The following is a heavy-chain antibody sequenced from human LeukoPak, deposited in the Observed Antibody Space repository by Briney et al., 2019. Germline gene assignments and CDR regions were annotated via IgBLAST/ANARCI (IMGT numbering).Heavy chain of an antibody. CDR1: GFTFSSYW. D-gene: IGHD3-3*01. J-gene: IGHJ6*02. CDR2: IKQDGSEK. V-gene: IGHV3-7*01. Sequence: GGSLRLSCAASGFTFSSYWMSWVRQAPGKGLEWVANIKQDGSEKYYVDSVKGRFTISRDNAKNSLYLQMNSLRAEDTAVYYCARDAQEVVSSYYDFWSASGDVWGQGTTVTVSS. CDR3: ARDAQEVVSSYYDFWSASGDV.